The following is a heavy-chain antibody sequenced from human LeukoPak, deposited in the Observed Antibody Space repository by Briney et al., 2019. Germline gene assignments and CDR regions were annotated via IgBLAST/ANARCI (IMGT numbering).Heavy chain of an antibody. CDR1: GFTFSSYA. CDR3: ARDDYDFWSGYYHQRAYYGMDV. CDR2: ISGSGGST. J-gene: IGHJ6*02. V-gene: IGHV3-23*01. Sequence: PGGSLRLSCAASGFTFSSYAMSWVRQAPGKGLEWVSAISGSGGSTYYADSVKGRFTISRDNSKNTLYLQMNSLRAEDTAVYYCARDDYDFWSGYYHQRAYYGMDVWGQGTTVTVSS. D-gene: IGHD3-3*01.